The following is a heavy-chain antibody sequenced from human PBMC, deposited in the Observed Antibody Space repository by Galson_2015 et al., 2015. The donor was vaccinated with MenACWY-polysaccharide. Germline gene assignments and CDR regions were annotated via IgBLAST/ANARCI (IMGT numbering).Heavy chain of an antibody. D-gene: IGHD2-15*01. Sequence: SVTVSCKASGYIFPTYGFSWVRQAPGQRLQWMGWVSAYKGNTNYAQNFQDRVTMTTDTSTTTAFMELRSLTSDDTAIYYCARDGMRDNWNYLDYWGQGTLVTVSS. CDR2: VSAYKGNT. CDR1: GYIFPTYG. CDR3: ARDGMRDNWNYLDY. J-gene: IGHJ4*02. V-gene: IGHV1-18*04.